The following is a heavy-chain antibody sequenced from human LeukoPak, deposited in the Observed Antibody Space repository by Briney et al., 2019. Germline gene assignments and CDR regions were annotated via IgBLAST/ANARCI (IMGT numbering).Heavy chain of an antibody. V-gene: IGHV3-23*01. CDR3: ATYSSSWYCFDY. J-gene: IGHJ4*02. CDR2: ISGSGGST. Sequence: GGSLRLSCAASGFTFSSYAMSWVRQAPGKGLEWVSAISGSGGSTYYADSVKGRFTSSRDNSKNTLYLQMNSLRPEDTAVYYCATYSSSWYCFDYWGQGTLVTVSS. CDR1: GFTFSSYA. D-gene: IGHD6-13*01.